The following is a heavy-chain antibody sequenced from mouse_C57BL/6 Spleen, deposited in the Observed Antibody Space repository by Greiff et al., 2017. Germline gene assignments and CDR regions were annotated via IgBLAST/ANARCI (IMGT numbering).Heavy chain of an antibody. J-gene: IGHJ2*01. D-gene: IGHD1-1*01. CDR3: ARDGYYGSSYFDD. CDR1: GYAFSSSW. CDR2: IYPGDGDP. Sequence: LVESGPELVKPGASVKISCKASGYAFSSSWMNWVKLRPGKGLEWIGRIYPGDGDPNYNGKFKGKATLTADKSSSTAYMQLSSLTSDDSAVYSCARDGYYGSSYFDDWGQGTTLTVSS. V-gene: IGHV1-82*01.